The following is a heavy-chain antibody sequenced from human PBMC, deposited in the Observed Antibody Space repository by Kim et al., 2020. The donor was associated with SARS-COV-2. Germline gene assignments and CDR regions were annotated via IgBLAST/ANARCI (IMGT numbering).Heavy chain of an antibody. Sequence: GGSLRLSCAASGFTFSSYGMHWVRQAPGKGLEWVAVISDDGSNKYYADSVKGRFTISRDNSKNTLYLQMNSLRAEDTAVYYCAKEEGSGCSSGWTYYYCGMEVWGEEGKGTVSS. V-gene: IGHV3-30*18. J-gene: IGHJ6*02. D-gene: IGHD6-19*01. CDR3: AKEEGSGCSSGWTYYYCGMEV. CDR1: GFTFSSYG. CDR2: ISDDGSNK.